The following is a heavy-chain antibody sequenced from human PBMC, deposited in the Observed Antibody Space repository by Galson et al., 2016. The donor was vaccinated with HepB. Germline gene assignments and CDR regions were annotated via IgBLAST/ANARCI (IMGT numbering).Heavy chain of an antibody. J-gene: IGHJ2*01. CDR2: ISAYNGNT. CDR1: GYSFAAYG. V-gene: IGHV1-18*01. CDR3: ARCIVWSYFEF. D-gene: IGHD6-19*01. Sequence: SVKVSCKASGYSFAAYGISWVRQAPGQGLEWMGWISAYNGNTNYGQKFQDRVTMTIETYMSTAYMEMRRLRSDDTAVYDCARCIVWSYFEFWRRGTLVSVSS.